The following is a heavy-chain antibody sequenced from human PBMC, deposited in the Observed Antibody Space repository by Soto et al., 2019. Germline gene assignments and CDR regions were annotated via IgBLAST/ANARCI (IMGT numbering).Heavy chain of an antibody. CDR1: GGSISSGVYY. J-gene: IGHJ3*02. CDR3: ARNRYYDSSAPPGRGIDI. D-gene: IGHD3-22*01. Sequence: QVQLQESGPGLVKPTQTLSLTCTVSGGSISSGVYYWSWIRQPPGKGLEWIGYIYYSGRTFCDPTLKSRITISVDTTKNQFSLKLSPGTAAATAVYYCARNRYYDSSAPPGRGIDIWGQGTMLTCSS. CDR2: IYYSGRT. V-gene: IGHV4-30-4*01.